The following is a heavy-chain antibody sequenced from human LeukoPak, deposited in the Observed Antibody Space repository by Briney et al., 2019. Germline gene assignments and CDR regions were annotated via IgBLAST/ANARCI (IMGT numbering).Heavy chain of an antibody. CDR3: ASDIVGANYFDY. J-gene: IGHJ4*02. V-gene: IGHV3-66*02. CDR2: IYNSGRT. D-gene: IGHD1-26*01. CDR1: GFTVSSNY. Sequence: GGSLRLSCAASGFTVSSNYMSWVRQAPGKGLEWVSVIYNSGRTYYADSVKGRFTISRDNSKNTLYLQMNSLRAEDTAVYYCASDIVGANYFDYWGQGTLVTVSS.